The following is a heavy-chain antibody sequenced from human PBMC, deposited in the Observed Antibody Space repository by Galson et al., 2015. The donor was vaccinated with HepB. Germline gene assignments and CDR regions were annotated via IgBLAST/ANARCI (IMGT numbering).Heavy chain of an antibody. CDR3: ARASNGGFDY. V-gene: IGHV4-59*01. CDR2: IHYSGST. D-gene: IGHD3-10*01. J-gene: IGHJ4*02. CDR1: GGSISSYY. Sequence: ETLSLTCTVSGGSISSYYWSWIRQPPGKGLEWIGYIHYSGSTNYNPSLKSRVTISVDTSKNQFSLKLSSVTAADTAVYYCARASNGGFDYWGQGTLVTVSS.